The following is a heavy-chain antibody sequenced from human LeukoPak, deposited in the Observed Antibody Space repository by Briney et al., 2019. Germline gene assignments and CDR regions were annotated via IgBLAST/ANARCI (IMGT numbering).Heavy chain of an antibody. D-gene: IGHD6-19*01. Sequence: GGSLRLSCAASGFTFSGYIMNWVRQAQGKGLEWVSFISSSSSTIYYADSVKGRFTISRDNAKNSLYLQMNSLRAEDTAVYYCARDQWLDYWGQGTLVTVSS. CDR1: GFTFSGYI. J-gene: IGHJ4*02. CDR2: ISSSSSTI. V-gene: IGHV3-48*01. CDR3: ARDQWLDY.